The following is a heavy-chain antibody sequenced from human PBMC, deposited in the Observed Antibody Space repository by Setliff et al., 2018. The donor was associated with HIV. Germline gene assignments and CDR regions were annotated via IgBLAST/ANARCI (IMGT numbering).Heavy chain of an antibody. J-gene: IGHJ4*02. V-gene: IGHV3-30-3*02. CDR2: ISYDGINK. D-gene: IGHD3-10*01. Sequence: GGSLRLSCAASGFTFSSYAMHWVRQAPGKGLEWVAVISYDGINKYYADSVKGRFTIARDNSKNTLYLQMNSLRAEDTAVYYCAKVGGSGSYYKADKFDYWGQGTLVTVSS. CDR1: GFTFSSYA. CDR3: AKVGGSGSYYKADKFDY.